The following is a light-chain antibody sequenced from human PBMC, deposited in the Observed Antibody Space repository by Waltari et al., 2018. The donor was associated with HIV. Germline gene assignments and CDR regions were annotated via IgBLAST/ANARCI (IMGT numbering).Light chain of an antibody. CDR3: HQYGASPYT. J-gene: IGKJ2*01. CDR1: LNIRGSS. CDR2: GAT. Sequence: EIVLTQSPGTLSLSPGERVSLSCRASLNIRGSSVAWYQQHHGQSPRLLIFGATSRATGISDRFSGSGSGTDFTLSISRLEPEDFAVYYCHQYGASPYTFGQGTKLEIK. V-gene: IGKV3-20*01.